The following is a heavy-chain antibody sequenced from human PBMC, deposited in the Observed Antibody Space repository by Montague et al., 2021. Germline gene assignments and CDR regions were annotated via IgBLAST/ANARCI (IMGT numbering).Heavy chain of an antibody. V-gene: IGHV4-39*01. J-gene: IGHJ4*02. CDR3: ASSSRGSWLQSYFDY. CDR1: GGSISSSCYY. CDR2: IGYSGST. D-gene: IGHD5-24*01. Sequence: SETLSLTCTVSGGSISSSCYYWGWIRQPPGKGLEGIGSIGYSGSTYYNPSLKSRVTIAVDTSKDQLSLKLSSVTAADTSVYYCASSSRGSWLQSYFDYWGQGTLVTVSS.